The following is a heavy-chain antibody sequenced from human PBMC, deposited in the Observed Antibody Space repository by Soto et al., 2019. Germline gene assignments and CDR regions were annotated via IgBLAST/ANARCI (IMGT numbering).Heavy chain of an antibody. CDR3: ARFTRRAVAGRYFDY. Sequence: QVQLQESGPGLVKPSGTLSLTCAVSGGSISSSNWWSWVRQPPGKGLEWIGEIYHSGSTNYNPSLKSRVTISVDKSKNQFSLKLSSVTAADTDVYYCARFTRRAVAGRYFDYWGQGTLVTVSS. CDR1: GGSISSSNW. J-gene: IGHJ4*02. D-gene: IGHD6-19*01. CDR2: IYHSGST. V-gene: IGHV4-4*02.